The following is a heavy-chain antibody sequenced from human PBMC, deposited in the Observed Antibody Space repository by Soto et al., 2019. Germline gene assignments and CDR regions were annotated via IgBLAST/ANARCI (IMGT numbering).Heavy chain of an antibody. D-gene: IGHD2-2*02. J-gene: IGHJ6*02. CDR1: GFTFSSYA. Sequence: PGGSLRLSCAASGFTFSSYAMSWVRQAPGKGLEWVSAISGSGGSTYCADSVKGRFTISRDNSKNTLYLQMNSLRAEDTAVYYCAKENIVVVPAAIRDYYGMDVWGQGTTVTVSS. V-gene: IGHV3-23*01. CDR3: AKENIVVVPAAIRDYYGMDV. CDR2: ISGSGGST.